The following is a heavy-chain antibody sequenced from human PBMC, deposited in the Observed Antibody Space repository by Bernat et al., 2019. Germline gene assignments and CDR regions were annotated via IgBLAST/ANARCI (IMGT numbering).Heavy chain of an antibody. V-gene: IGHV4-39*01. Sequence: QLQLQESGPGLVKPSETLSLTCTVSGGSISSSSYYWGWIRQPPGKGLEWIGSIYYSGSTYYNPSLKSRVTISVDTSKHQFSLKLSSVTTADTAVYYCASGVYYYDSSGYCLDYWSQRTLVTVSS. J-gene: IGHJ4*02. CDR3: ASGVYYYDSSGYCLDY. CDR1: GGSISSSSYY. CDR2: IYYSGST. D-gene: IGHD3-22*01.